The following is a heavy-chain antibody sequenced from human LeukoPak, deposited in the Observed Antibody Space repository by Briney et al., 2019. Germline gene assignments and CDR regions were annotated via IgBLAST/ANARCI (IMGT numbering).Heavy chain of an antibody. D-gene: IGHD6-19*01. CDR3: AREREVAGYFDF. CDR1: GDSVSSNSAG. J-gene: IGHJ4*02. V-gene: IGHV6-1*01. Sequence: SQTLSLTCAISGDSVSSNSAGWNWIRQSPSRGLEWLGRTYYRSDWYNDYAVSVKGRISINPDTSKNQFSLQLNSVTPEDTAVYYCAREREVAGYFDFWGRGTLVTVSS. CDR2: TYYRSDWYN.